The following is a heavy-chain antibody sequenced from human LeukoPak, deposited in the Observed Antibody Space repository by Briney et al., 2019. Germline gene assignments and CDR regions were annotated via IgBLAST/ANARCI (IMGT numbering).Heavy chain of an antibody. Sequence: SETLSLTCAVSGGSISSSNWWSWVRQPPGKGLEWIGEIYHSGSTNYNPSLKSRVTISVDKSKNQFSLKLSSVTAADTAVYYCARGRHVLLWFGELLPPHNWFDPWGQGTLVTVSS. CDR2: IYHSGST. CDR3: ARGRHVLLWFGELLPPHNWFDP. J-gene: IGHJ5*02. V-gene: IGHV4-4*02. CDR1: GGSISSSNW. D-gene: IGHD3-10*01.